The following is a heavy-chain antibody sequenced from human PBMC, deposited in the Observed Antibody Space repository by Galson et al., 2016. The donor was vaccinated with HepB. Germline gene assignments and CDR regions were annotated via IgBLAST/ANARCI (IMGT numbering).Heavy chain of an antibody. CDR3: AGQGKDTTGWMEGGLDV. Sequence: QSGAEVKKPGESLRISCKGSGYSFTSYWIIWVRQMPGKGLEWMGRIDPSDSLTNYSPSSEGLVTISADKSITTAYLQWSSLKSSDTARYYCAGQGKDTTGWMEGGLDVWGQGTTVTVSS. V-gene: IGHV5-10-1*01. CDR2: IDPSDSLT. J-gene: IGHJ6*02. CDR1: GYSFTSYW. D-gene: IGHD2/OR15-2a*01.